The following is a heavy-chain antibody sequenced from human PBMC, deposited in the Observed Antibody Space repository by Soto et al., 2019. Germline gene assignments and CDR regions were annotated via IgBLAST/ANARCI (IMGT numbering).Heavy chain of an antibody. D-gene: IGHD6-6*01. J-gene: IGHJ6*02. CDR1: GYTFTSYY. V-gene: IGHV1-46*01. CDR3: ARSSLVAANPNHSYGMDV. CDR2: INPSGGST. Sequence: GASVKVSCKASGYTFTSYYMHWVRQAPGQGLEWMGIINPSGGSTSYAQKCQGRVTMTRDTSTSTVYMELSSLRSEDTAVYYCARSSLVAANPNHSYGMDVSGQGTTVTVSS.